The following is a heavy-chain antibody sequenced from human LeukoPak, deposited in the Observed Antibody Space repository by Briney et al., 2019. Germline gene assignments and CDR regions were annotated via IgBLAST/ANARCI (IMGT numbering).Heavy chain of an antibody. Sequence: SETLSLTCAVYGGSFSGYYWSWIRQPPGKGLEWIGEINHSGSTNYNPSLKSRVTTSVDTSKNQFSLKLSSVTAADTAVYYCARGPYCSGGSCYKVAWFDPWGQGTLVTVSS. J-gene: IGHJ5*02. CDR1: GGSFSGYY. D-gene: IGHD2-15*01. V-gene: IGHV4-34*01. CDR2: INHSGST. CDR3: ARGPYCSGGSCYKVAWFDP.